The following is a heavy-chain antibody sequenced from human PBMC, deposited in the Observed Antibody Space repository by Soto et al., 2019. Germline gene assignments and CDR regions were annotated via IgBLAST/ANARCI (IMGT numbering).Heavy chain of an antibody. CDR3: ARDGAARVYYYGMDV. V-gene: IGHV3-23*01. CDR1: GFTFSAYA. CDR2: ITGSGGST. Sequence: PGGSLRLSCTASGFTFSAYAMSWVRQTPGKGLEWVSGITGSGGSTSYADPVKGRFTISRDNTENTLYLQMNSLRAEDTAVYYCARDGAARVYYYGMDVWGQGTTVTVSS. J-gene: IGHJ6*02. D-gene: IGHD6-6*01.